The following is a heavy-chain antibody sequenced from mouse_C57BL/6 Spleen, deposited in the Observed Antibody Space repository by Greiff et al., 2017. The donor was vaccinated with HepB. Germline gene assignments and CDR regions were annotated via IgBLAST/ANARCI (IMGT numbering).Heavy chain of an antibody. J-gene: IGHJ3*01. CDR3: ARFDYEGASFAY. Sequence: QVQLQQPGAELVKPGASVKMSCKASGYTFTSYWITWVKQRPGQGLEWIGDIYPGSGSTNYNEKFKSKATLTVDTSSSTAYMQLSSLTSEDSAVYYCARFDYEGASFAYWGQGTLVTVSA. CDR2: IYPGSGST. D-gene: IGHD2-4*01. CDR1: GYTFTSYW. V-gene: IGHV1-55*01.